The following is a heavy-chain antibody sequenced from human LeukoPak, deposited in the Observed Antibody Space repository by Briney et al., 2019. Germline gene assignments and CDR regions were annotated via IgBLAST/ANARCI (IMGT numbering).Heavy chain of an antibody. CDR1: GDSISRYY. J-gene: IGHJ4*02. CDR3: ARHTERGQQLAD. Sequence: SETLSLTCPVSGDSISRYYWSWIRQPPGKGLECIGYIYYTGTTNYNPSLKSRVTMSVDTSKNQFSLRLKSVTAADTAVYYCARHTERGQQLADWGQGILVTVAS. D-gene: IGHD6-13*01. V-gene: IGHV4-59*08. CDR2: IYYTGTT.